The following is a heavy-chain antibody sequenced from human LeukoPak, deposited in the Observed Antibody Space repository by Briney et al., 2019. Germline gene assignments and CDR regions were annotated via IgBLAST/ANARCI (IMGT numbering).Heavy chain of an antibody. V-gene: IGHV3-21*01. CDR1: GFTFNSYN. D-gene: IGHD5-18*01. J-gene: IGHJ4*02. CDR2: ISSSRTDI. CDR3: ARDWGEGVRGYIYGYVY. Sequence: GGSLRLSCAASGFTFNSYNMNWVRQAPGKGLEWVSSISSSRTDIYYADSVKGRFTISRDNAKNSLYLQMNSLRAEDTAVYYCARDWGEGVRGYIYGYVYWGQGTLVTVSS.